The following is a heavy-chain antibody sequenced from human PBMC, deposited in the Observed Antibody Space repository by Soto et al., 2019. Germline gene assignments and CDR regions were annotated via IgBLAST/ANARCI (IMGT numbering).Heavy chain of an antibody. CDR3: ASRDPGTSVDY. CDR1: GGSFTSNNW. Sequence: QVQLQESGPGLVKPSGTLSLTCAVSGGSFTSNNWWTWVRQPPGQGLEWIGEIYRTGSTNYNPSLKSRVTISPDKAENQVPLKGTALAAADTAGYYGASRDPGTSVDYWGQGTLGTVPP. D-gene: IGHD1-7*01. CDR2: IYRTGST. J-gene: IGHJ4*02. V-gene: IGHV4-4*02.